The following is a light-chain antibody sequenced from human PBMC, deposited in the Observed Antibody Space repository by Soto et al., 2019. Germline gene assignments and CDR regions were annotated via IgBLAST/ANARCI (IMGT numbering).Light chain of an antibody. Sequence: QSALTQPPSASGSPGQSVTISCSGTSSDVGGYNHVSWYQQHPGKAPKVMICEVSKRPSGVPDRFSGSKSGNTASLTVSGLQAEDEADYYCSSYAGTTPFVFGTGTKVTVL. J-gene: IGLJ1*01. CDR3: SSYAGTTPFV. CDR1: SSDVGGYNH. V-gene: IGLV2-8*01. CDR2: EVS.